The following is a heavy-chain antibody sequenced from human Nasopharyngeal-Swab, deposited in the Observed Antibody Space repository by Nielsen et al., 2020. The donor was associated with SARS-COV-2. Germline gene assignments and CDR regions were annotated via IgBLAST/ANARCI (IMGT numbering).Heavy chain of an antibody. J-gene: IGHJ4*02. CDR1: GYTFTHYG. CDR3: ARDIEEWLVVPSLSFDY. D-gene: IGHD3-3*01. CDR2: ITPYNDNQ. Sequence: ASVKVSCKASGYTFTHYGVSWVRQAPGQGLEWMGWITPYNDNQRYAHKFAGRLTLTTDASTNTGYMELRNLRSDDTAVYYCARDIEEWLVVPSLSFDYWGQGTLVTVSS. V-gene: IGHV1-18*01.